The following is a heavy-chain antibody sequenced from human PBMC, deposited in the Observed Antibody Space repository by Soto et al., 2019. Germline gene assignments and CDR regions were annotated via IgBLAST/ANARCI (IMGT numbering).Heavy chain of an antibody. CDR1: GYTFTSYG. J-gene: IGHJ6*02. V-gene: IGHV1-18*01. D-gene: IGHD4-17*01. CDR3: AIEVDYGGNSVGMDV. Sequence: QVQLVQSGAEVKKPGASVKVSCKASGYTFTSYGISWVRQAPGQGLEWMGWISAYNGNTNYAQKLQGRVTMTTDTTTSTAHMELMRLRSDGTAVYYCAIEVDYGGNSVGMDVWGQGTTVTVSS. CDR2: ISAYNGNT.